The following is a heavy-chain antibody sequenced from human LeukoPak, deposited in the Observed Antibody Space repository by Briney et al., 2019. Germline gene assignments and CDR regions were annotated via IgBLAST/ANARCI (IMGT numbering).Heavy chain of an antibody. CDR1: GFTFSKNP. D-gene: IGHD3-3*01. CDR2: ISGSGGNT. J-gene: IGHJ4*02. V-gene: IGHV3-23*01. Sequence: PGGSLRLSCAASGFTFSKNPMTWVRQAPGKGLEWVSAISGSGGNTYYADSVKGRFTISRDNSKNTLYLQMNSPRAEDTAVYYCAKDPLNTIFGVVTIDYWGQGTLVTVSS. CDR3: AKDPLNTIFGVVTIDY.